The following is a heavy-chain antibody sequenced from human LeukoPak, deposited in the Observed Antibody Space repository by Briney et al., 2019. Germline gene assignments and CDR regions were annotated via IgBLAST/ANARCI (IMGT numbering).Heavy chain of an antibody. J-gene: IGHJ4*02. CDR3: AKTQWKVGATDYFDY. V-gene: IGHV3-23*01. Sequence: PGGSLRLSCAASGFAFNNCAMTWVRQAPGKGLEWVSNINDNGGQRHYADSVKGRFTISRDNSKNTLFLQMDGLRAEDTAVYYCAKTQWKVGATDYFDYWGQGILVTVSS. D-gene: IGHD1-26*01. CDR1: GFAFNNCA. CDR2: INDNGGQR.